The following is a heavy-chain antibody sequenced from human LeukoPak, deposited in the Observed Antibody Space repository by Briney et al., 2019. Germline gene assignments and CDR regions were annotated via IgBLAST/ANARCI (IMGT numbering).Heavy chain of an antibody. J-gene: IGHJ6*04. V-gene: IGHV3-23*01. D-gene: IGHD2-15*01. CDR1: GFTFSSYA. CDR2: ISGSGGST. Sequence: PVGSLRLSCAASGFTFSSYAMNWVRQAPGKGLEWVSAISGSGGSTYYADSVKGRFTISRDNSKNTLYLQMNSLRAGDTAVYYCAKDRRYCSGGSCYYYYGLDVWGKGTTVTVSS. CDR3: AKDRRYCSGGSCYYYYGLDV.